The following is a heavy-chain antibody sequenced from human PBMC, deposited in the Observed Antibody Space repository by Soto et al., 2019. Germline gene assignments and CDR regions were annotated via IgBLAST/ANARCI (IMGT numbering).Heavy chain of an antibody. D-gene: IGHD6-13*01. J-gene: IGHJ4*02. Sequence: SVKVSCKASGGTFSSYAISWVRQAPGQGLEWMGGIIPIFGTANYAQKFQGRVTITADESTSTAYMELSSLRSEDTAVYYCARGPSIAAAGNLDYWGQGTLVTVSS. CDR1: GGTFSSYA. CDR2: IIPIFGTA. V-gene: IGHV1-69*13. CDR3: ARGPSIAAAGNLDY.